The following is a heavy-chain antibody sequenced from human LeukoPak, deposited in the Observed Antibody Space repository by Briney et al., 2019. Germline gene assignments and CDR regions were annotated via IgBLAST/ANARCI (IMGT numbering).Heavy chain of an antibody. CDR3: AKDHYDYVWGSHRPIDY. V-gene: IGHV3-23*01. J-gene: IGHJ4*02. CDR2: FSGSGGST. Sequence: GGSLRLSCAASGFTFRSYAMSWVRQAPGKGLECISGFSGSGGSTYYADSVKGRFTISRDNSKNTLYLQMNSLRAEDTAVYYCAKDHYDYVWGSHRPIDYWGQGTLVTVSS. D-gene: IGHD3-16*02. CDR1: GFTFRSYA.